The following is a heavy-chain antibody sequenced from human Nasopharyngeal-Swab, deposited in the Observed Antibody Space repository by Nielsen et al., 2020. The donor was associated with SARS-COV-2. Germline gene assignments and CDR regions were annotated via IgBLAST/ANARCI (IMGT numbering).Heavy chain of an antibody. Sequence: WVRQAPGKGLEGMGGIIPIFGTANYAQKFQGRVTITADESTRTAYMELSSLRSEDTAMYYCAREGAHYYDSSGYFSHDYWGQGTLVTVSS. D-gene: IGHD3-22*01. J-gene: IGHJ4*02. V-gene: IGHV1-69*01. CDR2: IIPIFGTA. CDR3: AREGAHYYDSSGYFSHDY.